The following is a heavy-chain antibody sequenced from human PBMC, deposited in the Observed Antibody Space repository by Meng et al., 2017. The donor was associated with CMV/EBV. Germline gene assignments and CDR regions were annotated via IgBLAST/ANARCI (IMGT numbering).Heavy chain of an antibody. D-gene: IGHD1-1*01. Sequence: SVKVSCKASGGSLSAYATSWVRQAPGQGLEWIGGIIPIPDVTNYAQKFQGRVTITADRSTSTAYLELNSLRSGDTAVYYCARGHYPQLAPDYYYGLDVWGQGTTVTVSS. J-gene: IGHJ6*02. CDR3: ARGHYPQLAPDYYYGLDV. CDR2: IIPIPDVT. V-gene: IGHV1-69*10. CDR1: GGSLSAYA.